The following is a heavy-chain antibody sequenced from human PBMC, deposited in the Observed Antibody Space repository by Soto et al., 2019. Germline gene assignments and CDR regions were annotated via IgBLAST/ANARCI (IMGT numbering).Heavy chain of an antibody. CDR3: VRQEIDYLHGLVDV. D-gene: IGHD4-17*01. CDR2: VYYTGDT. CDR1: SGPSSSHN. Sequence: QVQLQQSGPRLVKPSETLSLTCTVSSGPSSSHNWGWIRQSPGRGLEWIGYVYYTGDTSYNPSLKGRVNRSADATTNNFNLTLTSVPAADAAVYYCVRQEIDYLHGLVDVWGQGTTVSVSS. J-gene: IGHJ6*02. V-gene: IGHV4-59*08.